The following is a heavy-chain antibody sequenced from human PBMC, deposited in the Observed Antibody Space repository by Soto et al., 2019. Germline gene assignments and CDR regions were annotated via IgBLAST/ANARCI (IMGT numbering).Heavy chain of an antibody. CDR1: GFTFSGYA. J-gene: IGHJ6*02. CDR2: IVAGGITT. CDR3: ARDLSPYGDYESYSYGMDL. D-gene: IGHD4-17*01. V-gene: IGHV3-23*01. Sequence: GGSLRLSCAASGFTFSGYAMNRVRQAPGKGLEWVSGIVAGGITTFSADSVKGRFTISRDNSKNTLYLEMNSLRVEDTAVYYCARDLSPYGDYESYSYGMDLWGQGTTVTVSS.